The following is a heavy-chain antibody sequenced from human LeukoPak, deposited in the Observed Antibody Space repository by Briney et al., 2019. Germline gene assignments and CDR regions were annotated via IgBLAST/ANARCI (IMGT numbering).Heavy chain of an antibody. D-gene: IGHD5-18*01. CDR3: ARQPRNVDSAMNGDF. V-gene: IGHV4-39*07. J-gene: IGHJ4*02. CDR2: IFYGGST. Sequence: SETLSLTCSVSGVSISSSSYYWAWIRQPPGKGLEWIGSIFYGGSTYYNPSLKSRVIISVDTSKNQFSLTLSSVTAADTAVYYCARQPRNVDSAMNGDFWGQGSLVTVSS. CDR1: GVSISSSSYY.